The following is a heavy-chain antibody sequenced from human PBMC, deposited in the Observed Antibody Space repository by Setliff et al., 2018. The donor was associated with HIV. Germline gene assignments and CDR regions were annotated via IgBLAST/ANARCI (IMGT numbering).Heavy chain of an antibody. CDR2: IGAVGSPT. Sequence: GGSLRLSCSASGFTFSAYAMAWVRQAPGKGLEWVSTIGAVGSPTFYAESVKGRFTISKDNSKNTLYLQMSSLRDGDTAVYYCAKVFFFGVDAFDIWGQGTMVTVSS. D-gene: IGHD3-10*01. CDR1: GFTFSAYA. V-gene: IGHV3-23*01. CDR3: AKVFFFGVDAFDI. J-gene: IGHJ3*02.